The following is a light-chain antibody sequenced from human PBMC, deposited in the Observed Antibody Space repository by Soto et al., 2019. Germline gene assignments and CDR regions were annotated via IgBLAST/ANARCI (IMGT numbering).Light chain of an antibody. Sequence: VVMTQSPLSLPVTLGQPASISCRSSQSLVYSDGNAHLNWFQQRPGQSPRRLIYKASNLDSGVADGVIGCGSGTGFTPESKRVAAEHVGLYYCMHGTPWPPTFGRGTRVQIK. CDR3: MHGTPWPPT. CDR1: QSLVYSDGNAH. J-gene: IGKJ1*01. CDR2: KAS. V-gene: IGKV2-30*01.